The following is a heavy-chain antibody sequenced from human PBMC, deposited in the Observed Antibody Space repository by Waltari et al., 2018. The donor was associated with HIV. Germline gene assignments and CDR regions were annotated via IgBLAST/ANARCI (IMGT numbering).Heavy chain of an antibody. D-gene: IGHD3-10*01. V-gene: IGHV3-23*01. Sequence: EVQLLASGGELVQPGGSLRLSCTASGFTFGNYGMIWVRQAPGKGREWVAGIGGGGSTYYADSVKGQFTISRDNCKDTVYLQINSLRVEDTALYYGIIGHIERYTVLDYFQDGRQGTLVTVSS. CDR2: IGGGGST. CDR3: IIGHIERYTVLDYFQD. J-gene: IGHJ1*01. CDR1: GFTFGNYG.